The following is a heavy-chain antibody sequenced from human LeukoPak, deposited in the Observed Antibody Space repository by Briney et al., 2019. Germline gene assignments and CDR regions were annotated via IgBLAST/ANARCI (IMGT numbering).Heavy chain of an antibody. Sequence: PGGSLRLSCVASGFSFSSYWMAWVRQAPGKGPEWVASIKQDGSEKFYADSVKGRFTISKDNAQNSLYLQMNSLRAEDTAVYYCARDPGRLGYCSSTSCYVLDYWGQGTLVTVSS. CDR2: IKQDGSEK. CDR1: GFSFSSYW. J-gene: IGHJ4*02. CDR3: ARDPGRLGYCSSTSCYVLDY. D-gene: IGHD2-2*01. V-gene: IGHV3-7*01.